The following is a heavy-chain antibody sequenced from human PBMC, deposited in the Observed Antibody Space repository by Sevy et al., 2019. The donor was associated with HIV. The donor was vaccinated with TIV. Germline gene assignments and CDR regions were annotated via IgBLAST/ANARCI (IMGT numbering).Heavy chain of an antibody. D-gene: IGHD3-22*01. CDR2: IKSKTDGGTT. V-gene: IGHV3-15*07. CDR1: GFTFSNAW. CDR3: TTDDYYDSSGSDY. Sequence: GGSLRLSCAASGFTFSNAWMNWVRQAPGKGLEWVGRIKSKTDGGTTDYAAPVKGRFTISRDESKNTLYLQMNSLKTEDTAVYYCTTDDYYDSSGSDYWGQGTLVTVSS. J-gene: IGHJ4*02.